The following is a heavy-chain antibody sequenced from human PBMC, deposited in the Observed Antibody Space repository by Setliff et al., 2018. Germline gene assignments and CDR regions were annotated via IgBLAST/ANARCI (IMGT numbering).Heavy chain of an antibody. Sequence: TLSLTCTVSGGSITSGSFYWSWIRQPAGKKLEWIGRIHASGSPDYNPSFKSRVTISRDTSTNQFSLKLGSVTAADAALYYCAASRAYTGAVEEWFLPKTFDFWGQGSPVTVSS. CDR2: IHASGSP. CDR3: AASRAYTGAVEEWFLPKTFDF. CDR1: GGSITSGSFY. J-gene: IGHJ4*02. V-gene: IGHV4-61*02. D-gene: IGHD3-10*01.